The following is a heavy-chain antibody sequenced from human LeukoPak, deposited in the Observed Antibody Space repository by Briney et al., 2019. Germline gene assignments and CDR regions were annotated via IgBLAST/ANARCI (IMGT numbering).Heavy chain of an antibody. CDR3: ARDLSYCTITSCSYYYYGMDV. J-gene: IGHJ6*02. D-gene: IGHD2-2*01. CDR1: GFTFSSYE. V-gene: IGHV3-48*03. Sequence: PGGSLRLSCSASGFTFSSYEMNWVRQAPGKGLGWVSYISSSGGTIYYADSVKGRFTISRDNAKNSLYLQMNSLRAEDTAVYYCARDLSYCTITSCSYYYYGMDVWGQGTTVTVSS. CDR2: ISSSGGTI.